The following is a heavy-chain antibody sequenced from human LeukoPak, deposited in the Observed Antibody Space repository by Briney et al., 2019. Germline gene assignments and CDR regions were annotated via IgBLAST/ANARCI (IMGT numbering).Heavy chain of an antibody. CDR1: GFTVSSNY. CDR3: ARGTKSYYDSSGYYYGYYFDY. V-gene: IGHV3-53*01. CDR2: IYSVGST. J-gene: IGHJ4*02. Sequence: GGSLRHSCAASGFTVSSNYMSWVRQAPGKGLEWVSVIYSVGSTYYADSVKGRFTISRDNSKNTLYLQMNSLRAEDTAVYYCARGTKSYYDSSGYYYGYYFDYWGQGTLVTVSS. D-gene: IGHD3-22*01.